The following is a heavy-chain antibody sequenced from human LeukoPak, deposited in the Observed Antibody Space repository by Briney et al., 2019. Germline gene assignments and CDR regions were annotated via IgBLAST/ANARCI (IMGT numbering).Heavy chain of an antibody. J-gene: IGHJ4*02. Sequence: GGSLRLSCAASGFTVSSNYMNWVRQAPGKGLEWVSVIYSGGSTYYADSVKGRFTISRDNSKNTLYLQMNTLRAEDTAVYYCARGYSSGWRIDYWGQGTLVTVSS. CDR3: ARGYSSGWRIDY. CDR1: GFTVSSNY. V-gene: IGHV3-53*01. CDR2: IYSGGST. D-gene: IGHD6-19*01.